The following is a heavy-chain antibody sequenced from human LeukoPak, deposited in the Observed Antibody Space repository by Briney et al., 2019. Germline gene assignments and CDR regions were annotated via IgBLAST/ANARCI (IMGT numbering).Heavy chain of an antibody. D-gene: IGHD1-26*01. CDR2: IYHSGST. Sequence: PSETLSLTCTVSGGSISSYYWSWIRQPPGKGLEWIGSIYHSGSTYYNPSLKSRVTISVDTSKNQFSLKLSSVTAADTAVYYCARPYSGSYGAFDIWGQGTMVTVSS. J-gene: IGHJ3*02. CDR1: GGSISSYY. CDR3: ARPYSGSYGAFDI. V-gene: IGHV4-59*08.